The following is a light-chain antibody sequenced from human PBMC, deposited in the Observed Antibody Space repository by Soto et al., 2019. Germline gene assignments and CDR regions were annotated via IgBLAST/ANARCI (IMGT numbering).Light chain of an antibody. V-gene: IGLV2-14*01. J-gene: IGLJ3*02. CDR2: EVN. Sequence: QSALTQPASLSGSPGQSITISCTGTSSDIGAYDYVSWFQQHPGKAPKLMISEVNNRPSGVSNRFSGSKSGNTAYLTISGLQVEDEAEYFCCSYAGSNNWVFGGGTKLTVL. CDR3: CSYAGSNNWV. CDR1: SSDIGAYDY.